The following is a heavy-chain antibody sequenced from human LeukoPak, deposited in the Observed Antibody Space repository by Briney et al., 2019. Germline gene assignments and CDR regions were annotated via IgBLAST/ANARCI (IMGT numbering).Heavy chain of an antibody. CDR3: ARSKGIAARRLDYFDY. J-gene: IGHJ4*02. CDR2: IIPIFGTA. D-gene: IGHD6-6*01. Sequence: ASVKVSCKASGGTFSSYAISWVRQAPGQGLEWMGRIIPIFGTANYAQKFQGRVTITTDESTSTAYMELSSLRSEDTAVYYCARSKGIAARRLDYFDYWGQGTLVTVSS. CDR1: GGTFSSYA. V-gene: IGHV1-69*05.